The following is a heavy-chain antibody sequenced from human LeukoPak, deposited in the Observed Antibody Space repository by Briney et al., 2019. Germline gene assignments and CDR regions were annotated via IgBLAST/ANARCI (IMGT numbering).Heavy chain of an antibody. CDR2: ISGSGGST. CDR3: AKDLLPGISDY. CDR1: GFTFSSYE. J-gene: IGHJ4*02. D-gene: IGHD3-22*01. V-gene: IGHV3-23*01. Sequence: GGSLRLSCAASGFTFSSYEMSWVRQAPGKGLEWVSAISGSGGSTYYADSVKGRFTISRDNFKNTLYLQMNSLRAEDTAVYYCAKDLLPGISDYWGQGTLVTVSS.